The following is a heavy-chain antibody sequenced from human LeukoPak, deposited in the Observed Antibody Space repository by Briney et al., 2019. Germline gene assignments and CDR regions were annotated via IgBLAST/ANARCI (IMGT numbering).Heavy chain of an antibody. CDR3: LRDPSGHRLDV. J-gene: IGHJ6*02. CDR2: IGKAGNT. V-gene: IGHV3-13*01. Sequence: GGSLRLSCAASGFTFSTYDMHWARHVPGKGLEWVSFIGKAGNTHYAASVQGRFIISRENADNSLYLQMNSLRVGDTAVYYCLRDPSGHRLDVWGRGTTVTVSS. CDR1: GFTFSTYD. D-gene: IGHD3-10*01.